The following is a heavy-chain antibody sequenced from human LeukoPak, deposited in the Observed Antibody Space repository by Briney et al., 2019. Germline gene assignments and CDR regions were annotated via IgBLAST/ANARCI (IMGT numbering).Heavy chain of an antibody. Sequence: SETLSLTCAVYGGSFSGYYWSWIRQPPGKGLEWIGEINHSGSTNYNPSLKSRVTISVDTSKNQFSLKLSSVTAADTAVYYCARGEPKKRRDGRYYYYMDVWGKGTTVTVSS. CDR3: ARGEPKKRRDGRYYYYMDV. CDR2: INHSGST. CDR1: GGSFSGYY. J-gene: IGHJ6*03. V-gene: IGHV4-34*01. D-gene: IGHD5-24*01.